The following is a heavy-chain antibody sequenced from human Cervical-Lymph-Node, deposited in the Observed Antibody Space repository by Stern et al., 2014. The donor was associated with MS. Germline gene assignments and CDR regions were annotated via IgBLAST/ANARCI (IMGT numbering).Heavy chain of an antibody. D-gene: IGHD4-17*01. CDR1: GFTFSDYG. Sequence: QVQLVESGGGVVQPGTSLRLSCAASGFTFSDYGMHWVRQAPGKGLEWVAVIWRDGSNENSADSVKGRFTISRDNSKNTLYLQMNSLRAEDTAVYYCARRYGGWFDSWGQGTQVTVSS. J-gene: IGHJ5*01. V-gene: IGHV3-33*01. CDR2: IWRDGSNE. CDR3: ARRYGGWFDS.